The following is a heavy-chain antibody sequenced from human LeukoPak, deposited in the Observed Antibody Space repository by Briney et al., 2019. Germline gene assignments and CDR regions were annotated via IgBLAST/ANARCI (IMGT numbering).Heavy chain of an antibody. Sequence: PSETLSLTCAVYGVSFSDYYWSWVRQPPGKGLEWIGEISHSGSTNYNPSLKSRVTISIDTSKNQFSLKLSSVTAADTAVYYCARHYYIYSSSSVVYYYYMDVWGKGTTVTVSS. V-gene: IGHV4-34*01. CDR3: ARHYYIYSSSSVVYYYYMDV. D-gene: IGHD6-6*01. CDR2: ISHSGST. CDR1: GVSFSDYY. J-gene: IGHJ6*03.